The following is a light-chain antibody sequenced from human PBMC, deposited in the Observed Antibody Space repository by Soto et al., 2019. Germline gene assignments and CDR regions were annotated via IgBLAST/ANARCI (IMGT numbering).Light chain of an antibody. CDR3: QQSYSTLLT. CDR2: AAS. V-gene: IGKV1-39*01. J-gene: IGKJ4*01. CDR1: QSISSY. Sequence: DIQMTQSPSSLSASVGDRVTITCRASQSISSYLNWYQQKPGKAPKLLIYAASSLQSGLPSRLSGSGSGTDFTLTISSLQPEDFATYYCQQSYSTLLTFGGVTRVEIK.